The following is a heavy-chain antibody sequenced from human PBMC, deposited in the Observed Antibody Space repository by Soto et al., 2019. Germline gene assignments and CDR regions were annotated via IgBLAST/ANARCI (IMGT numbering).Heavy chain of an antibody. CDR2: ISYDGSNQ. D-gene: IGHD1-26*01. J-gene: IGHJ6*02. CDR3: AKDVVVGATTGLGDYYYYYGMDV. CDR1: GFTFRSYG. Sequence: LRLSCAASGFTFRSYGMPWVRQAPGKGLEWVAVISYDGSNQYYADSVKGRFTISRDNSKNTLYLQMNSLRAEDTAVYYCAKDVVVGATTGLGDYYYYYGMDVWGQGTTVTVSS. V-gene: IGHV3-30*18.